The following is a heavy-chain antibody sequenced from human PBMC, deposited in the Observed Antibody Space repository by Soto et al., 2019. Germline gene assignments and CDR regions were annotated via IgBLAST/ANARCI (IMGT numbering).Heavy chain of an antibody. CDR2: MNRDGTEK. D-gene: IGHD5-12*01. Sequence: EELLVESGGGLVQPGGSLRLSCAASGFTFSSYWMSWVRQTPGKRLEWVANMNRDGTEKYYVDSVAGRFTISRDNVRNALYLQMNNLRVDDTAVYYCARDPNSGYDRGRNYWGQGTLVSVSS. CDR3: ARDPNSGYDRGRNY. V-gene: IGHV3-7*05. J-gene: IGHJ4*02. CDR1: GFTFSSYW.